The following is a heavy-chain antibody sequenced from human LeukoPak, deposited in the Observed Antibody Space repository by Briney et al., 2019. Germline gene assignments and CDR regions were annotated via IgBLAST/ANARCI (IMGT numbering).Heavy chain of an antibody. CDR3: AKGGSRTSYTFHS. D-gene: IGHD6-13*01. CDR1: GFTFSSYD. Sequence: GGSLRLSCAASGFTFSSYDMHWVRQAPGKGLEWVAVISHDGSNKYYADSVKGRFTISRDNSKNTLYLQMNSLRAEDTAVYYCAKGGSRTSYTFHSWGQGTLVTVSS. J-gene: IGHJ4*02. CDR2: ISHDGSNK. V-gene: IGHV3-30*18.